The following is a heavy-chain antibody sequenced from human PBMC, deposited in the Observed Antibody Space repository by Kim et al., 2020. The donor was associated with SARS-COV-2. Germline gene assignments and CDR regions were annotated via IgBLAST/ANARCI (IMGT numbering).Heavy chain of an antibody. CDR1: GYTFTSYY. CDR2: INPSGGST. J-gene: IGHJ3*02. CDR3: ARDQFAVVYDILTGYYKNAFDI. D-gene: IGHD3-9*01. V-gene: IGHV1-46*01. Sequence: ASVKVSCKASGYTFTSYYMHWVRQAPGQGLEWMGIINPSGGSTTYAQKFQGRVTMTRDTSTSTVYMELSSLRSEDTAVYYCARDQFAVVYDILTGYYKNAFDIWGQGTMVTVSS.